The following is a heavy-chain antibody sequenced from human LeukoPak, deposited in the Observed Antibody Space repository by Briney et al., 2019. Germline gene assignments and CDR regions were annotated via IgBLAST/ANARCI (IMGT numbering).Heavy chain of an antibody. CDR3: ARGGWPQYTAMVTHLVY. CDR1: GYTFTGYY. D-gene: IGHD5-18*01. CDR2: INPNSGGT. Sequence: ASVKVSCKASGYTFTGYYMHWVRQAPGQGLEWMGWINPNSGGTNYAQKFQGRVTMTRDTSISTAYMELSRLRSDDTAVYYCARGGWPQYTAMVTHLVYWGQGTLVTVSS. V-gene: IGHV1-2*02. J-gene: IGHJ4*02.